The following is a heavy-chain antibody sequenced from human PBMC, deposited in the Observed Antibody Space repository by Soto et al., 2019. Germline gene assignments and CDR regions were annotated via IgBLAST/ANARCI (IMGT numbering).Heavy chain of an antibody. Sequence: QVQLVQSGAEVKRPGSSVTVSCEASGGTFSSLGFTWVRQAPGQGLEWMGGIIPISGRTTFAPKFLGRVTITADESTRTTYIELTALTSGDTGIYYGATRGTQGRWLEFAVYCGQGTVVTVSS. D-gene: IGHD5-12*01. CDR2: IIPISGRT. J-gene: IGHJ4*02. CDR1: GGTFSSLG. V-gene: IGHV1-69*01. CDR3: ATRGTQGRWLEFAVY.